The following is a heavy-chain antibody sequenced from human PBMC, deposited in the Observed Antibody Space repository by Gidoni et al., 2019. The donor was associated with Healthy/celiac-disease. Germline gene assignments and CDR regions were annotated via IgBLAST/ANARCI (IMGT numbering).Heavy chain of an antibody. V-gene: IGHV1-3*01. CDR3: ARDFYDYSFWFDP. Sequence: QVQLVQSGAAVKKPGASVEVSCKDSVYPFTSYAMHWVRQAPGQRLEWMGWINAGNGNTKYSQKFQGRVTITRDTSASTAYMELSSLRSEDTAVYYCARDFYDYSFWFDPWGQGTLVTVSS. J-gene: IGHJ5*02. CDR2: INAGNGNT. D-gene: IGHD4-4*01. CDR1: VYPFTSYA.